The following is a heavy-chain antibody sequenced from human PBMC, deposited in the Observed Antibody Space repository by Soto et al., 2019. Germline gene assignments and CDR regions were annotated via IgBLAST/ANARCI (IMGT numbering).Heavy chain of an antibody. CDR1: GFTVSSNY. V-gene: IGHV3-66*01. CDR2: IYSGGST. Sequence: GGSLRLSCAASGFTVSSNYMSWVRQAPGKGLEWVSVIYSGGSTYYADSVKGRFTISRDNSKNTLYLQMNSLRAEDTAVYYCATGDDYGDYVGAFDIWGQGTMVTVSS. D-gene: IGHD4-17*01. J-gene: IGHJ3*02. CDR3: ATGDDYGDYVGAFDI.